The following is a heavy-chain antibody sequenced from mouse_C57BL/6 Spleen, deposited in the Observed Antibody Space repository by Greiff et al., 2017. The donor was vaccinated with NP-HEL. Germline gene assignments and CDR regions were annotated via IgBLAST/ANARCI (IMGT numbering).Heavy chain of an antibody. V-gene: IGHV1-64*01. CDR3: ARGGNSDYAMDY. Sequence: QVQLQQSGAELVKPGASVKLSCKASGYTFTSYWMHWVKQRPGQGLEWIGMIHPNSGSTNYNEKFKSKATLTVDKSSSTAYMQLSSLTSEDSAVYYCARGGNSDYAMDYWGQGTSVTVSS. D-gene: IGHD2-1*01. CDR1: GYTFTSYW. CDR2: IHPNSGST. J-gene: IGHJ4*01.